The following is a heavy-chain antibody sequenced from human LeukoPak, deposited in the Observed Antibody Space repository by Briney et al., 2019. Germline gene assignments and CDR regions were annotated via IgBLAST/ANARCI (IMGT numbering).Heavy chain of an antibody. J-gene: IGHJ4*02. CDR1: GFTFSRYS. V-gene: IGHV3-48*04. Sequence: PGGSLRLSCAASGFTFSRYSMNWVRQAPGKGLEWVSYISSSRSSIHYADSVRGRFTISRDNAKNSLYLQMNSLRAEDTAVYYCARDVSYFDYWGQGTLVTVSS. CDR3: ARDVSYFDY. CDR2: ISSSRSSI.